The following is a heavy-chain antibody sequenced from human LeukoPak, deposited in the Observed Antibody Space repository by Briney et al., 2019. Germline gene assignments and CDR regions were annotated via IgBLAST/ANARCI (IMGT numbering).Heavy chain of an antibody. J-gene: IGHJ3*02. CDR3: ARGPGDDAFDI. Sequence: SETLSLTCTVSGGSISSGGYYWSWIRQHPGKGLEWIGYIYYSGSTYYNPSLKCRVTISVDTSKNQFSLKLGSVTAADTAVYYCARGPGDDAFDIWGQGTMVTVSS. D-gene: IGHD3-16*01. CDR1: GGSISSGGYY. V-gene: IGHV4-31*03. CDR2: IYYSGST.